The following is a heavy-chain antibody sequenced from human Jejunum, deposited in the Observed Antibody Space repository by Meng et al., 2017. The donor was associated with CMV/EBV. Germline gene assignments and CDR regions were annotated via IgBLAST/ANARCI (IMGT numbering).Heavy chain of an antibody. Sequence: VQMVGFGGGLGTPGGSLRLSCSTAGFTFSDYYLSWVRQAPGKGLEWVSYITTSSTYRSYADSVKGRFTISRDDAKNSFYLQMNSLRVEDTAVYYCARDQGGCTGGSCFYRYWGQGTLVTVSS. D-gene: IGHD2-15*01. CDR1: GFTFSDYY. J-gene: IGHJ4*02. CDR2: ITTSSTYR. V-gene: IGHV3-11*05. CDR3: ARDQGGCTGGSCFYRY.